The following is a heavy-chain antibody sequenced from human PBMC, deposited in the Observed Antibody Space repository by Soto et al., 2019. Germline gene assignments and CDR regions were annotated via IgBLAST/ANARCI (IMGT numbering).Heavy chain of an antibody. D-gene: IGHD3-16*02. J-gene: IGHJ5*01. CDR3: AHTKGIGGVIVKGLDS. V-gene: IGHV1-18*01. CDR1: GYTFTSYG. CDR2: ISAYNGNT. Sequence: GASVKVSCKASGYTFTSYGISWVRQAPGQGLEWMGWISAYNGNTNYAQKLQGRVTMTTDTSTSTAYMELRSLRSDDTAVYYCAHTKGIGGVIVKGLDSWGQGTLVTVSS.